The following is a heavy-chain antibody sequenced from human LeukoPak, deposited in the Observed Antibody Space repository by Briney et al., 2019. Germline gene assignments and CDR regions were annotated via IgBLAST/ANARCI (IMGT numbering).Heavy chain of an antibody. Sequence: SETLSLTCTVSGYSISSGYYWGWIRQPPGKGLEWIGSIYHSGSTSYNPSLKSRVTISVDTSKNQFSLNLSSVTGADTAVYYCARSPISMIVGHYYYYVDVWGQGTTVTVSS. D-gene: IGHD3-22*01. J-gene: IGHJ6*03. CDR2: IYHSGST. V-gene: IGHV4-38-2*02. CDR3: ARSPISMIVGHYYYYVDV. CDR1: GYSISSGYY.